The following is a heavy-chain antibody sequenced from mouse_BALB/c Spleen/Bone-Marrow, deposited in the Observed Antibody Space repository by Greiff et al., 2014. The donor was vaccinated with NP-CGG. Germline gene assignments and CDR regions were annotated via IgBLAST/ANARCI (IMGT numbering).Heavy chain of an antibody. CDR1: GFSLTSYG. D-gene: IGHD1-1*01. CDR2: IWAGGST. Sequence: VQVVESGPGLVAPSQSLSITCTVSGFSLTSYGVHWVRQPPGKVLEWLGVIWAGGSTNYNSALMSRLSISKDNSKSQVFLKMNSLQTDDTAMYYCARGSYYEGAMDYWGQGTSATVSS. CDR3: ARGSYYEGAMDY. V-gene: IGHV2-9*02. J-gene: IGHJ4*01.